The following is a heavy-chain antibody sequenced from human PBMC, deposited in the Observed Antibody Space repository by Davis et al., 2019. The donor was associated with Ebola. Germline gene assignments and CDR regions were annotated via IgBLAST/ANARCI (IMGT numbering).Heavy chain of an antibody. Sequence: GESLKISCAASGFTFSSYAMHWVRQAPGKGLEWVAVISYDGSNKYYADSVKGRFTISRDNSKNTLYLQMNSLRAEDTAVYYCARRGGSGSYSDYYYYMDVWGKGTTVTVSS. V-gene: IGHV3-30-3*01. D-gene: IGHD1-26*01. CDR1: GFTFSSYA. J-gene: IGHJ6*03. CDR2: ISYDGSNK. CDR3: ARRGGSGSYSDYYYYMDV.